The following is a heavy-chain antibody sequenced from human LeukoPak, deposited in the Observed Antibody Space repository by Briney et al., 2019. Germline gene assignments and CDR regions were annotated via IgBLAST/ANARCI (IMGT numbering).Heavy chain of an antibody. CDR1: GFSLSTYW. V-gene: IGHV3-7*04. J-gene: IGHJ3*02. Sequence: GGSLRLSCVASGFSLSTYWMTWVRQAPGKGLEWVANIKQDGSEMYYVDSVKGRFPISRDNAKNSLFLQMNSLRAEDTAVYYCARDPSYFGSIGLEAFDIWGQGTMVTVSS. D-gene: IGHD3-22*01. CDR2: IKQDGSEM. CDR3: ARDPSYFGSIGLEAFDI.